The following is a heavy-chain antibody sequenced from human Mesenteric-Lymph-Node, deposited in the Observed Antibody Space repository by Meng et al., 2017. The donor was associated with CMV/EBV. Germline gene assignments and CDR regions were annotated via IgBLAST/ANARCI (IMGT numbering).Heavy chain of an antibody. D-gene: IGHD3-10*01. CDR1: GFTVRSNY. CDR2: IYNDGRT. Sequence: GGSLRLSCAASGFTVRSNYMSWVRQAPGKGLEWVSVIYNDGRTYYADSVKGRFTISSDNSKNTLYLHMNSLKAEDTAVYYCARSDGSYPNASWGQGTLVTVSS. J-gene: IGHJ5*02. CDR3: ARSDGSYPNAS. V-gene: IGHV3-53*01.